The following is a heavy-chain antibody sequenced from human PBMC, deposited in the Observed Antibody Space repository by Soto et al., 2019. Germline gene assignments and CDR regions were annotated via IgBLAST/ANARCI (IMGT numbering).Heavy chain of an antibody. D-gene: IGHD2-2*01. CDR1: GGSFNDYY. J-gene: IGHJ6*02. V-gene: IGHV4-34*01. Sequence: SETLSLTCAVYGGSFNDYYSTWIRQSPGKGLEWIGEINHSGSTNYNPSLKNRVTISIKTSRNEYSLNLSSVTAADSAVYYCARRSSYYYYFAMDVWGQGTTVT. CDR2: INHSGST. CDR3: ARRSSYYYYFAMDV.